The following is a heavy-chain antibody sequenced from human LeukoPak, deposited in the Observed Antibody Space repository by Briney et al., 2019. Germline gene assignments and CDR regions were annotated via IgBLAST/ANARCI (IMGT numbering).Heavy chain of an antibody. Sequence: PGGSLRLSCAASGFTFSSYSMNWVRQAPGKGLEWVAVISYDGSNKYYADSVKGRVTISRDNSKNTLHLEMNSLRAEDTAVYCCAKAARLIYDAFDIWGQGTKVTVST. D-gene: IGHD6-6*01. CDR1: GFTFSSYS. CDR3: AKAARLIYDAFDI. J-gene: IGHJ3*02. V-gene: IGHV3-30*18. CDR2: ISYDGSNK.